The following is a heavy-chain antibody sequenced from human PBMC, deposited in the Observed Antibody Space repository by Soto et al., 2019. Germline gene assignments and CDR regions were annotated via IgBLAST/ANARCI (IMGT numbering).Heavy chain of an antibody. CDR3: AILRITPRPYKWSDP. CDR2: IYVTGAV. D-gene: IGHD2-15*01. J-gene: IGHJ5*02. Sequence: SETLCLTCSVSGAALNSGNYYWSWIRQVPGKGLEWIGHIYVTGAVDYNPSLRDRITISQDTSERQFSLNLRLVTAADTAVYYCAILRITPRPYKWSDPCDQGLWVTVSS. V-gene: IGHV4-31*03. CDR1: GAALNSGNYY.